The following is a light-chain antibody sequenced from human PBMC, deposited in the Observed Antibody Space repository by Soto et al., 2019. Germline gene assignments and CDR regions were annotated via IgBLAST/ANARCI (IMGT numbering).Light chain of an antibody. CDR2: DVS. Sequence: QSVLTQPASVSGSPGQSITISCTGTTSDVGGYNSVSWYQQHPGKAPELMIYDVSNRPSGISYRFSGSKSGNTASLTISGLQAEDEADCYCSSRTSTSTRVFGTGTKVTVL. J-gene: IGLJ1*01. V-gene: IGLV2-14*01. CDR1: TSDVGGYNS. CDR3: SSRTSTSTRV.